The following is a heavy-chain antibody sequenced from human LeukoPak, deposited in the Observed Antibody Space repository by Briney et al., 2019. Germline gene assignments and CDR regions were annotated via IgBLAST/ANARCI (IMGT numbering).Heavy chain of an antibody. CDR2: IIPILGIA. CDR3: ARVPIAAAGGLDY. Sequence: SVKVSCKASGGTFSSYAISWVRQAPGRGLEWMGRIIPILGIANYAQKFQGRVTITADKSTSTAYMELSSLRSEDTAVYYCARVPIAAAGGLDYWGQGTLVTVSS. V-gene: IGHV1-69*04. CDR1: GGTFSSYA. J-gene: IGHJ4*02. D-gene: IGHD6-13*01.